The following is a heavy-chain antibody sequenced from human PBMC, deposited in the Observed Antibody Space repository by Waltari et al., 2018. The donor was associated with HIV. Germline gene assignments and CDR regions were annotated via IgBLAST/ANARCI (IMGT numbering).Heavy chain of an antibody. CDR1: GGSFSGSY. CDR2: INHRGST. CDR3: ARARYCSSTRCYTKGRRNSFYYYALDV. D-gene: IGHD2-2*02. J-gene: IGHJ6*02. V-gene: IGHV4-34*01. Sequence: QVQLQQWGAGLLKPSETLSLTCAVYGGSFSGSYWSWIRQPPGKGLEWIGEINHRGSTNYNPSLKSRVIISVDTSMNQFSLKLSSGTAADTAVYYCARARYCSSTRCYTKGRRNSFYYYALDVWGQGTTVTVSS.